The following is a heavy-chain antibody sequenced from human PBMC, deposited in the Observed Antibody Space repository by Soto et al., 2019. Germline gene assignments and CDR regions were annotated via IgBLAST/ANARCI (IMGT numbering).Heavy chain of an antibody. J-gene: IGHJ4*02. D-gene: IGHD2-2*01. CDR1: VVATTRLA. CDR3: ARVPRIRLGYCISTSCPYYFDY. Sequence: KASVVATTRLASNCVRHATGQRLEWMGGMNPNSGNTGYAQKFQGRVTITADESTSTAYMELSSLRSEDTTVYYCARVPRIRLGYCISTSCPYYFDYWGQGTLVTVSS. V-gene: IGHV1-69*01. CDR2: MNPNSGNT.